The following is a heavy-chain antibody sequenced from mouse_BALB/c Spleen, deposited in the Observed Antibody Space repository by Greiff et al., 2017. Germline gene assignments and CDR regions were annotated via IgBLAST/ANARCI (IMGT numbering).Heavy chain of an antibody. D-gene: IGHD1-1*01. J-gene: IGHJ3*01. Sequence: EVQLVESGPELVKPGASVKISCKASGYTFTDDNMHWVKQSHGKSLEWIGYIYPYNGGTGYNQKFKSKATLTVDNSSSTAYMELRSLTSEDSAVYYCARYGSSYVWFAYWGQGTLVTVSA. CDR3: ARYGSSYVWFAY. V-gene: IGHV1S29*02. CDR1: GYTFTDDN. CDR2: IYPYNGGT.